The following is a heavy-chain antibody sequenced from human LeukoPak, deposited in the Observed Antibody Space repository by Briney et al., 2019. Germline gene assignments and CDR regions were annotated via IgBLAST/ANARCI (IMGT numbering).Heavy chain of an antibody. D-gene: IGHD3-22*01. CDR2: MSGSGVST. CDR1: GFPFSKNS. Sequence: GSLRLSCVVSGFPFSKNSINWVRPAPGKGLEWICGMSGSGVSTYYEDSVKGRFTISRDNSKNTLYLQMNSLRAEDTAVYYCAKDWDLIGGYFDYWGQGTLVTVSS. V-gene: IGHV3-23*01. CDR3: AKDWDLIGGYFDY. J-gene: IGHJ4*02.